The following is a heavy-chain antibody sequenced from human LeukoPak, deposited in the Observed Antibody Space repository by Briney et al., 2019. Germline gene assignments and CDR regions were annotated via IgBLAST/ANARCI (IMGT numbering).Heavy chain of an antibody. CDR1: GYTFTGYF. CDR2: MNPNSGGT. J-gene: IGHJ3*02. D-gene: IGHD4-17*01. V-gene: IGHV1-2*02. CDR3: ARINYGDYPHAFDI. Sequence: ASVKVSCKASGYTFTGYFMHWVRQAPGQGLEWMGWMNPNSGGTSYAQRFQGRVTMTRDTSITTAYMELTRLRSDDTALYYCARINYGDYPHAFDIWGRGTMVTVSS.